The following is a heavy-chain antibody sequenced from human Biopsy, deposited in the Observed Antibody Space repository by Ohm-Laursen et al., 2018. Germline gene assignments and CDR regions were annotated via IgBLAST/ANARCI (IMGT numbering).Heavy chain of an antibody. D-gene: IGHD1/OR15-1a*01. CDR1: GFTFSSHA. J-gene: IGHJ5*02. V-gene: IGHV3-23*01. Sequence: SLRLSCAASGFTFSSHAMSWVRQAPGKGLECVSLINGSGGSTYYAESMKGRFTISRDNSKKTVYLQMKSLRAEDTAVYYCAKEVFSAVGTSGFDPWGQGTLVTVSS. CDR2: INGSGGST. CDR3: AKEVFSAVGTSGFDP.